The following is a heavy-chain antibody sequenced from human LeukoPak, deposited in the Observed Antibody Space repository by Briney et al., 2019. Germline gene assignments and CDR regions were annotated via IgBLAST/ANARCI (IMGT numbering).Heavy chain of an antibody. Sequence: PSETLSLTCTVSDGSIRNFYWNWFRQPPGKRLEWIGHTLYGGRTDYNPSLESRVTISVDTSKSQFSLNLRSVTTTDTAVYYCARWGHFDASGYFVADYWGQGALVTVSS. J-gene: IGHJ4*02. V-gene: IGHV4-59*01. D-gene: IGHD3-22*01. CDR2: TLYGGRT. CDR1: DGSIRNFY. CDR3: ARWGHFDASGYFVADY.